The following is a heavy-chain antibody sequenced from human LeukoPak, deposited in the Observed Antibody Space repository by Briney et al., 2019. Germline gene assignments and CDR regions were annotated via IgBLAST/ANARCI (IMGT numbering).Heavy chain of an antibody. D-gene: IGHD3-16*01. Sequence: EASVKVSCKASGYTFTGYYMHWVRQAPRQGLEWMGWINPNSGGTNYAQKFQGRVTMTRDTSISTAYMELSRLRSDDTAVYYCAREGDYVWGSYDYWGQGTLVTVSS. J-gene: IGHJ4*02. V-gene: IGHV1-2*02. CDR1: GYTFTGYY. CDR2: INPNSGGT. CDR3: AREGDYVWGSYDY.